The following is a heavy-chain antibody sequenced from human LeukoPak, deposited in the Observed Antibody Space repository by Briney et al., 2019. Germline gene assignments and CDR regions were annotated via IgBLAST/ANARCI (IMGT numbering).Heavy chain of an antibody. CDR3: AKDSWELLLHYYMDV. Sequence: PSETLSLTCTVSGGSISSYYWSWIRQPPGKGLEWIGYIYYSGSTNYNPSLKSRVTISVDTSKNQFSLKLSSVTAADTAVYYCAKDSWELLLHYYMDVWGKGTTVTVSS. CDR1: GGSISSYY. D-gene: IGHD1-26*01. CDR2: IYYSGST. J-gene: IGHJ6*03. V-gene: IGHV4-59*01.